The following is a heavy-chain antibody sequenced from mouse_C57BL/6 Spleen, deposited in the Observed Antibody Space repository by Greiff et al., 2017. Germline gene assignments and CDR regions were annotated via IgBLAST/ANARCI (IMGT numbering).Heavy chain of an antibody. CDR1: GYTFTSYW. CDR2: IYPGSGST. D-gene: IGHD2-3*01. CDR3: ARRLLPDYAMDY. J-gene: IGHJ4*01. Sequence: QVQLQQPGAELVKPGASVKMSCKASGYTFTSYWITWVKQRPGQGLAWIGDIYPGSGSTNYNEKFKSKATLTVDTSSSTAYMQLSSLTSEDSAVYYCARRLLPDYAMDYWGQGTSVTVSS. V-gene: IGHV1-55*01.